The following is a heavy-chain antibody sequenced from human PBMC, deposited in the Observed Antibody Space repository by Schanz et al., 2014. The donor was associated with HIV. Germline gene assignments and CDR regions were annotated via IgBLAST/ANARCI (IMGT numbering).Heavy chain of an antibody. CDR3: ASGRRSGIGWRMDV. V-gene: IGHV1-69*01. CDR2: INIMLGKT. Sequence: QVQLVQSGAEVKMPGSSVKVSCKASGGTIRNLGITWVRQAPGQGLEWMGVINIMLGKTNYAQKFQGRVSMTADQSTSTAYMEVSSLRSDDTAVYYCASGRRSGIGWRMDVWGQGTTVSVSS. J-gene: IGHJ6*02. CDR1: GGTIRNLG. D-gene: IGHD6-19*01.